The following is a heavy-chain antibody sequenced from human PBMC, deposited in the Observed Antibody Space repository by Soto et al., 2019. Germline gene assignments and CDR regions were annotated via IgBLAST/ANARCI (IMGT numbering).Heavy chain of an antibody. CDR2: ISSNGGST. CDR3: TTYMMYSSFDY. D-gene: IGHD2-8*01. J-gene: IGHJ4*02. CDR1: GFTFSSYA. Sequence: GGSLRLSCAASGFTFSSYAMHWVRQAPGKGLEYVSAISSNGGSTYYANSVKGRFTMSRDDSKNTLYLQMNSLKSEDTAIYYCTTYMMYSSFDYWGQGTLVTVSS. V-gene: IGHV3-64*01.